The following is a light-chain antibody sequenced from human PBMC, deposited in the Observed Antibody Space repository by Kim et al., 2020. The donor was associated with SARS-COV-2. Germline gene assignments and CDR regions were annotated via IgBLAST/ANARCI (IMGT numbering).Light chain of an antibody. CDR3: QQYRSYTWT. Sequence: DIQMTQSPSTLSASVGDRVTITCRASRNLDTYLAWYQQKSGEAPKLLIYKASTLKSGVPSRFSGSGSGSEFTLTISSLQPDDFGTYFCQQYRSYTWTFGQGTKVEIK. J-gene: IGKJ1*01. CDR2: KAS. CDR1: RNLDTY. V-gene: IGKV1-5*03.